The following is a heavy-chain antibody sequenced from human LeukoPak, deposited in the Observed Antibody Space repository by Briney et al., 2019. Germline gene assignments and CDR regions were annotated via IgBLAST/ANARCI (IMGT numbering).Heavy chain of an antibody. D-gene: IGHD2-15*01. CDR1: GGSINSYY. Sequence: PSETLSLTCSVSGGSINSYYWSWIRQPPGKGLEWIGYIYYSGSTDYNPSLKSRVTISVDTSKNKLSLKLTSVTAADTAVYYCARAVYCSGGSCYPLPYYFDYWGQGTLVTVSS. CDR3: ARAVYCSGGSCYPLPYYFDY. J-gene: IGHJ4*02. V-gene: IGHV4-59*01. CDR2: IYYSGST.